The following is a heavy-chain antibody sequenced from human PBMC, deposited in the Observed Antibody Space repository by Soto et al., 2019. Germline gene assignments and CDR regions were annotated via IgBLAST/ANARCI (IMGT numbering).Heavy chain of an antibody. CDR3: AAGVVPAEYYFDY. Sequence: GSLRLSCAASGFTFSSYAMSWVRQAPGKGLEWVSAISGSGGSTYYADSVKGRFTISRDNSKNTLYLQMNSLRAEDTAVYYCAAGVVPAEYYFDYWGQGTLVTVSS. V-gene: IGHV3-23*01. CDR2: ISGSGGST. D-gene: IGHD2-2*01. CDR1: GFTFSSYA. J-gene: IGHJ4*02.